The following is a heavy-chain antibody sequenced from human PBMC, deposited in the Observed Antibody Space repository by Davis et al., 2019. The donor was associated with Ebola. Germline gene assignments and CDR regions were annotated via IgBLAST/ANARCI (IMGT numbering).Heavy chain of an antibody. V-gene: IGHV3-64D*06. CDR3: AREYDYDSSGFDY. CDR2: ISSNGGST. Sequence: PGGSLRLSCSASGFTFSSYAMHWVRQAPGKGLEYVSAISSNGGSTYYADSVRGRFTISRDNSENTLYLQMSSLGAEDTAVYYCAREYDYDSSGFDYWGQGTLVTVSS. CDR1: GFTFSSYA. J-gene: IGHJ4*02. D-gene: IGHD3-22*01.